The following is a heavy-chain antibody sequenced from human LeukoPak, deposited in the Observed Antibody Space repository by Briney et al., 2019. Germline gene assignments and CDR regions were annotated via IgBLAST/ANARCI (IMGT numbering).Heavy chain of an antibody. J-gene: IGHJ3*02. D-gene: IGHD2-15*01. CDR2: VIPIFGTP. CDR3: ARSWSPIQHPVDI. V-gene: IGHV1-69*05. Sequence: GSSVKVSCKASGGTFSNGINWVRQAPGPGLEWMGGVIPIFGTPNYAQRFQGRVTITTDESTSTAYMELSSLRSEDTAVYFCARSWSPIQHPVDIWGQGTMVTVSS. CDR1: GGTFSNG.